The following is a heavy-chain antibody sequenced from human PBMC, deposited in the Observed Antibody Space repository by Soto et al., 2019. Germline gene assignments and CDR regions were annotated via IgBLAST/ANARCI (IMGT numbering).Heavy chain of an antibody. CDR1: GYSFTTYY. D-gene: IGHD2-15*01. V-gene: IGHV1-46*01. CDR3: SAFCRPGGCPRGAGN. CDR2: INPNGGST. Sequence: QVVLSGAEVRKPGASVKVSCKASGYSFTTYYIHWFRQAPGPGLEWMAIINPNGGSTNSAQKFQGRVTVTMDMSGSTVYMELSSHRADDTAIYYCSAFCRPGGCPRGAGNWGRGTMVTVCS. J-gene: IGHJ3*01.